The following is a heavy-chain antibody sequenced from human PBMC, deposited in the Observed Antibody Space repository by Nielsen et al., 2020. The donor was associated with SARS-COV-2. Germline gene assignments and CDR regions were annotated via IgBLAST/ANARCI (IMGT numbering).Heavy chain of an antibody. CDR1: GFTFSDYY. CDR3: ARAQAVAGRYYYYGMDV. D-gene: IGHD6-19*01. V-gene: IGHV3-11*05. Sequence: GESLKISCAASGFTFSDYYMSWIRQAPGKGLEWVSYISSSSSYTNYADSVKGRFTISRDNAKNSLYLQMNSLRAEDTAVYYCARAQAVAGRYYYYGMDVWGQGTTVTVSS. J-gene: IGHJ6*02. CDR2: ISSSSSYT.